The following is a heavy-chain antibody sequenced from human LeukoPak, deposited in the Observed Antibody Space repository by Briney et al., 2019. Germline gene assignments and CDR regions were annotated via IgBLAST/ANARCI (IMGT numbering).Heavy chain of an antibody. CDR1: GFTVSSNY. CDR2: IYSGGST. Sequence: GGSLRLSCAASGFTVSSNYMSWVRQAPGKGLEWVSVIYSGGSTYYADSVKGRFTISRDNSKNTLYLQMNSLRAEDTAVYYCARESGLTHYYFDYWGQGTLVTVSS. J-gene: IGHJ4*02. CDR3: ARESGLTHYYFDY. D-gene: IGHD3-22*01. V-gene: IGHV3-53*05.